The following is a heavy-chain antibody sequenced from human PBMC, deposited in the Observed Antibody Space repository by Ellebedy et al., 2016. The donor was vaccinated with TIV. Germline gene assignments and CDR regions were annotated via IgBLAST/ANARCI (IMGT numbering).Heavy chain of an antibody. CDR3: VNRTTVTSVDY. J-gene: IGHJ4*02. CDR1: GFPLSTSAVV. V-gene: IGHV2-5*01. D-gene: IGHD4-17*01. Sequence: SGPTLVKPTQTLTLTCTFSGFPLSTSAVVVGWVRQPPGRAPEWLAFIYGHDDKRYSPSLRNRLTITKDTSKNQVVLTLTNMDPVDTATYYCVNRTTVTSVDYWGQGTLVTVSS. CDR2: IYGHDDK.